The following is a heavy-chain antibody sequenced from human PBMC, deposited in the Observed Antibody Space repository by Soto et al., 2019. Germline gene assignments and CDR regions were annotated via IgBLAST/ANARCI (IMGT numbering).Heavy chain of an antibody. D-gene: IGHD1-20*01. CDR3: AKCYEGPYKRWVDFFGC. CDR2: ISNDVNNK. V-gene: IGHV3-30*18. CDR1: GFTFRHYC. J-gene: IGHJ3*01. Sequence: QGQLVESGGDVVQPGRSLRLSCAFSGFTFRHYCMQWVSQSPGKGLEWVAFISNDVNNKDYAESVKGRFTTSRDNSKNTLYLQKNNVRSDDRAGNICAKCYEGPYKRWVDFFGCWGRRTTITGSS.